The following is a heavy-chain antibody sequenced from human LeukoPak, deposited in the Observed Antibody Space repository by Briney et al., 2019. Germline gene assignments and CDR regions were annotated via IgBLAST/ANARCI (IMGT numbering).Heavy chain of an antibody. Sequence: GASVKVSCKASGYTFTSYAMRWVRQAPGQRLEWMGWINAGNGNTKYSQEFQGRVTITRDTSASTAYMELSSLRSEDMAVYYCARVGSSGYDDYWGQGTLVTVSS. V-gene: IGHV1-3*03. CDR2: INAGNGNT. D-gene: IGHD3-22*01. J-gene: IGHJ4*02. CDR1: GYTFTSYA. CDR3: ARVGSSGYDDY.